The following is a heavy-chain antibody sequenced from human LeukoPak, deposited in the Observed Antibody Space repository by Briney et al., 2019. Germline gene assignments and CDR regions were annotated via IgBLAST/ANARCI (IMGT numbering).Heavy chain of an antibody. J-gene: IGHJ6*02. V-gene: IGHV1-2*02. CDR3: ARDRRTSDQTWEYYYYYHGLDV. CDR1: GYTFTGYY. Sequence: ASVKVSCKASGYTFTGYYMHWVRQAPGQGLEWMGWINPNSGGTNYAQRFQGTVTMTRDTSISTAYIELRRLTSDDTAIYYCARDRRTSDQTWEYYYYYHGLDVWGQGTTLTVSS. CDR2: INPNSGGT. D-gene: IGHD2-2*01.